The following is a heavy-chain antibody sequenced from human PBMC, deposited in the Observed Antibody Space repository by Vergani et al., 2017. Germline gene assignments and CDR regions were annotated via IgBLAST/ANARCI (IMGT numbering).Heavy chain of an antibody. D-gene: IGHD5-12*01. CDR3: ARDRNIVPTLGHWDNWFDP. CDR1: GGTFSSYA. CDR2: IIPILGIA. Sequence: QVQLVQSGAEVKKPGSSVKVSCKASGGTFSSYAISWVRQAPGQGLEWMGRIIPILGIANYAQKFQGRVTITADKATSTAYMELGSLRSEDTAVYYCARDRNIVPTLGHWDNWFDPWGQGTLVTVSS. J-gene: IGHJ5*02. V-gene: IGHV1-69*04.